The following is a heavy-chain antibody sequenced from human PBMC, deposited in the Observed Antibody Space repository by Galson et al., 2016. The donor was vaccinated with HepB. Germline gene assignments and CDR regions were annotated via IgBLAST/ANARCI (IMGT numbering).Heavy chain of an antibody. CDR2: ILYRGSGSP. V-gene: IGHV4-30-4*01. J-gene: IGHJ4*02. CDR1: GCTVNSGDYY. CDR3: ARVGHDFWRVGYFDY. D-gene: IGHD3-3*01. Sequence: QIQLQESGPGLVKPSQTLSLTCNVSGCTVNSGDYYWSWIRQHPGKGLEWHGYILYRGSGSPHDSRSPDSRVTISVDTSKNQFSLKLSSVTAADTAVYYCARVGHDFWRVGYFDYWGQGALVTVSS.